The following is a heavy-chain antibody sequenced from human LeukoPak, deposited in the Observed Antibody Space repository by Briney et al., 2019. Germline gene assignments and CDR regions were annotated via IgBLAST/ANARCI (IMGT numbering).Heavy chain of an antibody. Sequence: SETLSLTCTVSGGSISSGGYYWSWIRQPPGKGLEWSGYIYHSGSTYYNPSLKSRVTISVDRSKNQFSLKLSSVTAADTAVYYCARGQYSGYEDHAFDIWGQGTMVTVSS. CDR1: GGSISSGGYY. CDR2: IYHSGST. V-gene: IGHV4-30-2*01. J-gene: IGHJ3*02. CDR3: ARGQYSGYEDHAFDI. D-gene: IGHD5-12*01.